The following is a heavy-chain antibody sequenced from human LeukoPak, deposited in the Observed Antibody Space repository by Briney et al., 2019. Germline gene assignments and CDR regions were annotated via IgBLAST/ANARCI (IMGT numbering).Heavy chain of an antibody. V-gene: IGHV3-23*01. J-gene: IGHJ4*02. CDR1: GFTFSSDA. CDR2: ISGSGGST. Sequence: PGGSLRLSCAASGFTFSSDAMSGVRQAPGKGLEWVSVISGSGGSTYYADSVKGRFTISRDKSKNTLYLHMNSLRVEDTAVYYCAKTREMATILVEFGNWGQGTLVTVSS. CDR3: AKTREMATILVEFGN. D-gene: IGHD5-24*01.